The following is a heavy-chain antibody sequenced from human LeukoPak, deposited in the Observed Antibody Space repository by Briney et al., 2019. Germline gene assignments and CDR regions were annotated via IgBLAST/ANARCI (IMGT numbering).Heavy chain of an antibody. V-gene: IGHV4-59*08. D-gene: IGHD6-19*01. J-gene: IGHJ4*02. CDR1: GGSIGSYY. Sequence: PSETLSLTCTVSGGSIGSYYWSWIRQPPGKGLEWIGYIYYSGSTNYNPSLKSRVTISVDTSKNQFSLKLSSVTAADTAVYYCARAVAGADYWGQGTLVTVSS. CDR3: ARAVAGADY. CDR2: IYYSGST.